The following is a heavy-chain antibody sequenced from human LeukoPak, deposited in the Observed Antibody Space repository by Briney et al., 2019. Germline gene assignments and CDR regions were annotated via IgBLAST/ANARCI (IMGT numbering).Heavy chain of an antibody. CDR2: IYYSGST. CDR3: GRGALAAAGNWFDP. Sequence: SETLSLTCTVSSGSISGYYWTWIRQPPGKGLEWIGYIYYSGSTNYNPSLKSRVTISVDTSKNQFSLKLSSVTAADTAVYYYGRGALAAAGNWFDPWGQGTLVTVSS. CDR1: SGSISGYY. J-gene: IGHJ5*02. D-gene: IGHD6-13*01. V-gene: IGHV4-59*01.